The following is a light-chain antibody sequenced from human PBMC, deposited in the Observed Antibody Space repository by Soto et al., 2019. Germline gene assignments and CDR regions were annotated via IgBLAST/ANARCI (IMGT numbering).Light chain of an antibody. CDR3: QHYNSYS. CDR1: QSISNW. V-gene: IGKV1-5*01. J-gene: IGKJ1*01. CDR2: DAS. Sequence: DIQMTQSPSTLSASVGDRVSITCRASQSISNWLAWYQQKPGKAPKLLIYDASSLESGVPSRFSGSGSGTEFTLTISSLQPEDFATYYCQHYNSYSFGQGTKVEIK.